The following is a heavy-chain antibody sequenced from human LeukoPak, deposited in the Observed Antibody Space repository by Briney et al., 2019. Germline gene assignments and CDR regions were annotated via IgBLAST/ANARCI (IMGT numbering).Heavy chain of an antibody. D-gene: IGHD6-13*01. CDR3: ARPAYLSSSWYYFDY. CDR2: IYTSGTT. J-gene: IGHJ4*02. CDR1: GGSISSGSYY. Sequence: SQTLSLTCTVSGGSISSGSYYWSWIRQPAGKGLEWIGHIYTSGTTNYNPSLKSRVTISVDTSKNQFSLKLSSVTAADTAVYYCARPAYLSSSWYYFDYWGQGTLVTVSS. V-gene: IGHV4-61*09.